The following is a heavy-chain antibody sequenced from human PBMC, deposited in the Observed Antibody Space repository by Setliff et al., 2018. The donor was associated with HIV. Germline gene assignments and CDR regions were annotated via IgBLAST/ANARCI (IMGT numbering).Heavy chain of an antibody. Sequence: LRLSCAASGFTFSDYYMSWIRQAPGKGLEWVSYISSSSSYTNYADSVKGRFTISRDNAKNSLYLQMNSLRVEDTAVYHCAKGPYRQWRGTDSFDIWGRGTTVTVSS. D-gene: IGHD6-19*01. V-gene: IGHV3-11*05. CDR3: AKGPYRQWRGTDSFDI. CDR2: ISSSSSYT. CDR1: GFTFSDYY. J-gene: IGHJ3*02.